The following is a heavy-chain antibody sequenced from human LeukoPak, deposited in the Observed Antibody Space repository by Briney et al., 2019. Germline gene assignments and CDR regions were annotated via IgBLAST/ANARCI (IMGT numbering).Heavy chain of an antibody. V-gene: IGHV3-23*01. CDR3: AKADYSIYGDAFDI. Sequence: GGGLRLSRAPSGYTLTIYAMSCVPDAPGKGLEWGSDICGSDGSTYYADAGISRFTITRDNSKNTLYMQMNSLKAADTAGYYCAKADYSIYGDAFDIWGQGTMVTVSS. D-gene: IGHD4-11*01. J-gene: IGHJ3*02. CDR1: GYTLTIYA. CDR2: ICGSDGST.